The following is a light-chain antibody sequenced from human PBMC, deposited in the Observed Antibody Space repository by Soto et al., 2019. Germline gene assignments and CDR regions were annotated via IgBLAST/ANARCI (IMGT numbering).Light chain of an antibody. CDR1: ESLLHGNGYNY. CDR2: LGS. CDR3: MQALQTPFT. Sequence: DIVMSQSPLSLPVTPGEPASISCRSGESLLHGNGYNYLDWYLQKPGQSPQLLIYLGSTRASGVPDRVSGSGSGTEFTLKISRVEAEDVGVYFCMQALQTPFTFGPGTKVEIK. J-gene: IGKJ3*01. V-gene: IGKV2-28*01.